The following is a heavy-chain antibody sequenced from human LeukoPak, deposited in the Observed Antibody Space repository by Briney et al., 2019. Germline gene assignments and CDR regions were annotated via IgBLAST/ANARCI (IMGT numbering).Heavy chain of an antibody. D-gene: IGHD2-21*02. Sequence: GGSLRLSCAASGFTFSSYAMHWVRQAPGKGLEWVAVISYDGSNKYYADSVKGRFTTSRDNSKNTLYLQMNSLRAEDTAVYYCARVCGGDCYTYDAFDIWGQGTMVTVSS. CDR2: ISYDGSNK. J-gene: IGHJ3*02. CDR1: GFTFSSYA. CDR3: ARVCGGDCYTYDAFDI. V-gene: IGHV3-30-3*01.